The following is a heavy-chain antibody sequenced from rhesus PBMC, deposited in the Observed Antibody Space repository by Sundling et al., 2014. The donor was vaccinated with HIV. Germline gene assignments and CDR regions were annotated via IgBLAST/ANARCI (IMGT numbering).Heavy chain of an antibody. V-gene: IGHV3-59*01. CDR2: ISYTGGST. CDR1: GFSFXDYY. Sequence: EVQLVESGGGLAKPGGSLRLSCAASGFSFXDYYMHWVRQAPGKGLEWVSGISYTGGSTYYADSVKGRFTISRENAKNTLYLQMDSLRAEDTAVYYCARERRAHCSDSGCSHYFDYWGQGVLVTVSS. J-gene: IGHJ4*01. D-gene: IGHD2-33*01. CDR3: ARERRAHCSDSGCSHYFDY.